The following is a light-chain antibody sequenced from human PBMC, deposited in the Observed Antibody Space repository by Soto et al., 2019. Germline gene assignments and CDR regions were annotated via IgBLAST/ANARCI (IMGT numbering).Light chain of an antibody. CDR1: QSVSSSY. CDR3: QQFGTSTSTYT. Sequence: EIVLTQSPGTLSLSPGERATLSCRATQSVSSSYLAWYQQKPGQAPRLLIYGASTRATGIPDRFSGSGSGTDFTLTISRLEPEDFAAYYCQQFGTSTSTYTFGQGTKLEIK. CDR2: GAS. V-gene: IGKV3-20*01. J-gene: IGKJ2*01.